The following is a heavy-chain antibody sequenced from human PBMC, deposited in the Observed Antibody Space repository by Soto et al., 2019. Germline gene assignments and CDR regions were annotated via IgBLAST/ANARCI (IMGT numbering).Heavy chain of an antibody. CDR3: ERGETVGATYDDY. J-gene: IGHJ4*02. D-gene: IGHD1-26*01. CDR1: GGSFSGYY. Sequence: SETLSLTCPVYGGSFSGYYWSWIRQPPGKGLELIGEINHSGSTNYNPSLTSRVTISVDTSKNQFSLKLSSVTAAHKDVYYCERGETVGATYDDYWRQRNLVTVSS. V-gene: IGHV4-34*01. CDR2: INHSGST.